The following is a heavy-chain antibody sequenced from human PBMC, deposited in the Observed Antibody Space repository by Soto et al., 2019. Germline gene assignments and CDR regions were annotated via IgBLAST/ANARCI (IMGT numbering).Heavy chain of an antibody. CDR1: GYTFTSYG. J-gene: IGHJ4*02. CDR3: ASSSGIVGANHGFDY. CDR2: ISAYNGNT. V-gene: IGHV1-18*01. D-gene: IGHD1-26*01. Sequence: ASVKVSCKASGYTFTSYGISWVRQAPGQGLEWMGWISAYNGNTNYAQKLQGRVTMTTDTSTSTAYMELRSLRSDDTAVYYCASSSGIVGANHGFDYWGQGTMVTV.